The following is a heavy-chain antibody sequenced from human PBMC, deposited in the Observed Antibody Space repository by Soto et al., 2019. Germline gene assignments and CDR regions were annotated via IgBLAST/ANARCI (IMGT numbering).Heavy chain of an antibody. Sequence: QVQLVQSGAEVKKPGASVKVSCKASGYTFTSYGISWVRQAPGQGLEWMGWISAYNGNTNYAQKLQGRVTMTTDTSTSTAYMELRSLRSDDTAVYYCARDYYYGSGSLQPYWYFDLWGRGTLVTVSS. CDR2: ISAYNGNT. D-gene: IGHD3-10*01. V-gene: IGHV1-18*01. J-gene: IGHJ2*01. CDR1: GYTFTSYG. CDR3: ARDYYYGSGSLQPYWYFDL.